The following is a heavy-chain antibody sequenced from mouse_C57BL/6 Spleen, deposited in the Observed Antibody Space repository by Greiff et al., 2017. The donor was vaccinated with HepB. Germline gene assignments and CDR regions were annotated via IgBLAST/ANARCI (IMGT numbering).Heavy chain of an antibody. CDR1: GFSLTSYG. CDR3: ARERLLRIFDY. D-gene: IGHD2-3*01. J-gene: IGHJ2*01. CDR2: IWSGGST. V-gene: IGHV2-2*01. Sequence: QVQLQQSGPGLVQPSQSLSITCTVSGFSLTSYGVHWVRQSPGKGLEWLGVIWSGGSTDYNAAFISRLSISKDNSKSQVFFKMNSLQADDTAIYYCARERLLRIFDYWGQGTTLTVSS.